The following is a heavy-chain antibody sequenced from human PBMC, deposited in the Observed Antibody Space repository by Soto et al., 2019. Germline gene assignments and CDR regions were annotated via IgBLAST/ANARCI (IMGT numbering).Heavy chain of an antibody. J-gene: IGHJ4*02. CDR2: GQPSTGRT. Sequence: ASVKVSCKASGYSFTSLDINWVRQTAGQGLEWMGWGQPSTGRTGYAQKFQGRVTMTRDTSINTAYMELTTLTSDNTAFYYCARGVSAGVDYWGQGTLVTVSS. CDR1: GYSFTSLD. V-gene: IGHV1-8*01. D-gene: IGHD1-26*01. CDR3: ARGVSAGVDY.